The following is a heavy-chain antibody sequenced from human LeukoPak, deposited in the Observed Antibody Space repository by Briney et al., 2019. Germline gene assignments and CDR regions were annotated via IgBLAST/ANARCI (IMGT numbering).Heavy chain of an antibody. V-gene: IGHV3-11*01. Sequence: GGSLGLSCAAPGITSGDTYMTWIRQAPGKGLEWVSYISSSSSTIHYADSVKGRFTISRDNARNSLYLQMNSLRAEDTAVYYCARHSRRNYFDYWGQGTLVTVSS. J-gene: IGHJ4*02. CDR3: ARHSRRNYFDY. CDR1: GITSGDTY. CDR2: ISSSSSTI.